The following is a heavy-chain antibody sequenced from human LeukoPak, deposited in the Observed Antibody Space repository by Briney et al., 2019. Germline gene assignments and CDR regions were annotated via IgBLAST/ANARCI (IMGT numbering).Heavy chain of an antibody. CDR1: GGSISSSSYY. Sequence: SETLSLTCTVSGGSISSSSYYWGWIRQPQGKGLEWIGSIYYSGSTYYNPSLKSRVTISVDRSKNQFPLKLSSVTAADTAVYYCARDVRSSGYDPGGYWGQGTLVTVSS. CDR3: ARDVRSSGYDPGGY. D-gene: IGHD5-12*01. J-gene: IGHJ4*02. V-gene: IGHV4-39*06. CDR2: IYYSGST.